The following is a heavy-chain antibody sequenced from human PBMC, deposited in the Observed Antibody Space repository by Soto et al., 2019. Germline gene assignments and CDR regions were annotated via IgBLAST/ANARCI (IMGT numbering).Heavy chain of an antibody. CDR3: ARGGAKMRKNWFDP. CDR1: GGSISSGGYY. J-gene: IGHJ5*02. V-gene: IGHV4-31*03. Sequence: PSETLSLTCTVSGGSISSGGYYWTWIRQHPGKGLEWIGYIYYSGSTYYNPSLKSRVSISVDTSENQFSLKLSSVTAADTAVYYCARGGAKMRKNWFDPWGLGTLVTVSS. CDR2: IYYSGST.